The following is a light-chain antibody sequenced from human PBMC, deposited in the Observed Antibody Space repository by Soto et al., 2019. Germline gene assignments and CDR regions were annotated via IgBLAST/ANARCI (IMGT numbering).Light chain of an antibody. J-gene: IGKJ1*01. CDR3: QQYGSSPLT. CDR2: GAS. CDR1: QSVSSSY. Sequence: EIVLTQSPGTLSLSPGERATLSCRASQSVSSSYLAWYQQKPGQATRLLIDGASSRATGIPDRFSGSGSGTYFTITISRLEPEDFAVYYCQQYGSSPLTFGQGTKVEIE. V-gene: IGKV3-20*01.